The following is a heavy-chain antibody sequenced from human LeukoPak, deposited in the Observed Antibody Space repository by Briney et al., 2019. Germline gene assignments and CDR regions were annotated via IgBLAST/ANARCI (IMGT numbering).Heavy chain of an antibody. V-gene: IGHV3-9*01. CDR3: AKLALGELGSGPAFDY. Sequence: PGRSLRLSCAASGFTFDEYAMHWVRQPPGKGLEWVSDISWNSGSIDYADSVKGRFTISRDSSKNTLFLQMNSLRTEDTAVYYCAKLALGELGSGPAFDYWGQGTLVTVSS. CDR1: GFTFDEYA. D-gene: IGHD3-16*01. CDR2: ISWNSGSI. J-gene: IGHJ4*02.